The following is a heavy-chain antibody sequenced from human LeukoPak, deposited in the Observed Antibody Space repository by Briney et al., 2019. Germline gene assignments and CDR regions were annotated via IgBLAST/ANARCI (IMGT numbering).Heavy chain of an antibody. J-gene: IGHJ4*02. CDR1: GFTFSSYS. V-gene: IGHV3-21*01. Sequence: PGGSLRLSCAASGFTFSSYSMNWVRQAPGKGLEWVSSISSSSSYIYYADSVKGRFTISRDNAKNSLYLQMNSLRAEDTAVYYCARDLRLTKRIAAAGITTADYWGQGTLVTVSS. D-gene: IGHD6-13*01. CDR3: ARDLRLTKRIAAAGITTADY. CDR2: ISSSSSYI.